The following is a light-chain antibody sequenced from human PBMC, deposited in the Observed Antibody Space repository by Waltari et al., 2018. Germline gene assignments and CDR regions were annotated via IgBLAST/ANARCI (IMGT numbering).Light chain of an antibody. J-gene: IGKJ1*01. CDR1: QGISID. CDR3: QKYDSAPQT. V-gene: IGKV1-27*01. Sequence: DIQMTQSPSSLSASVGDRVTITCRASQGISIDLAWYQQKPGKAPKLQISGASTLQFGVPSRFSGSGSGTDFTLTISGLQPDDFATYYCQKYDSAPQTFGQGTKVEIK. CDR2: GAS.